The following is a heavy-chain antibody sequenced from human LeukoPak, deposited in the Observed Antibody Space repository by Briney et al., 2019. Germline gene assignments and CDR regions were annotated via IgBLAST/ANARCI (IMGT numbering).Heavy chain of an antibody. J-gene: IGHJ4*03. Sequence: GGALRLSCAGCGFIFSEYNMHWVRQTRGKGLEGVACIPYDGSTKSCADSVKGGFTISRDNSKNTLCLQMNSLRAEYTALYYCARDSVYAFHIWGHGTLVTVSS. CDR3: ARDSVYAFHI. V-gene: IGHV3-30*02. CDR2: IPYDGSTK. D-gene: IGHD3-16*01. CDR1: GFIFSEYN.